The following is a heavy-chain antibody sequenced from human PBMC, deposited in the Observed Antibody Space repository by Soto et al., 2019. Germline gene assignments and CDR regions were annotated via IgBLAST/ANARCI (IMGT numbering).Heavy chain of an antibody. Sequence: QVQLQQWGAGLLKPSETLSLTCAVYGGSFSGYYWSWIRQPPGKGLEWIGEINHSGSTNYNPSLKSRVTISVDTSKNQFSLKLSSVTAADTAVYYCASRGGSYFDYWGQGTLVTVSS. D-gene: IGHD2-15*01. J-gene: IGHJ4*02. V-gene: IGHV4-34*01. CDR2: INHSGST. CDR3: ASRGGSYFDY. CDR1: GGSFSGYY.